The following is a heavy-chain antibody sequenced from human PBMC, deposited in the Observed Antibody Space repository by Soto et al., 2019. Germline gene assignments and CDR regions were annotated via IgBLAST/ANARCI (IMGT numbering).Heavy chain of an antibody. CDR2: IYYTGST. V-gene: IGHV4-30-4*01. CDR3: ARDRAKSPDYFDS. Sequence: SETLSLTCTVSGGSISSDDHYWSWIRQPPGKGLEWIGYIYYTGSTNYNPSLESRLTISIDRPKNQFSLTLTSVNAADTALYYCARDRAKSPDYFDSWGQGTLVTVSS. J-gene: IGHJ4*02. CDR1: GGSISSDDHY.